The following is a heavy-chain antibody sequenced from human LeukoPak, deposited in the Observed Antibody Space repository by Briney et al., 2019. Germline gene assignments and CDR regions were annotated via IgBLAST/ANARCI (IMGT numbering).Heavy chain of an antibody. D-gene: IGHD5-18*01. CDR2: IGCRGGST. J-gene: IGHJ4*02. Sequence: GSLRLFCAASGFTFISYAMSWVRQAPGEGLEGGSSIGCRGGSTHYADSVKGRFTISRDNSKNTLYLQMNSLRAEDTAVYYCAKRLRTGYNYGYPDYWGQGTLVTVSS. V-gene: IGHV3-23*01. CDR3: AKRLRTGYNYGYPDY. CDR1: GFTFISYA.